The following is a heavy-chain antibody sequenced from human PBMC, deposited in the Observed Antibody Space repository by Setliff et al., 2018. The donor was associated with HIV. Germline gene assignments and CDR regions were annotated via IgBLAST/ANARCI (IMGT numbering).Heavy chain of an antibody. CDR1: GYSISSGYY. Sequence: KPSETLSLTCAVSGYSISSGYYWGWIRQPPGKGLEWIGSIYHSGSTYYNPSLKSRVTISVDTSKNQFSLKLSSVTAADTAVYYCARDDSGSYNNWFDPWGQGTLVTVSS. CDR2: IYHSGST. CDR3: ARDDSGSYNNWFDP. V-gene: IGHV4-38-2*02. J-gene: IGHJ5*02. D-gene: IGHD1-26*01.